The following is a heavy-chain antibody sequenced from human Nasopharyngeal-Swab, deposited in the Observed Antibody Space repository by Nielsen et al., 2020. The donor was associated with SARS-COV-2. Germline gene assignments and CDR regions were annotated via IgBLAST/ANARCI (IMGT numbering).Heavy chain of an antibody. CDR3: ARLANSPYDAFDF. J-gene: IGHJ3*01. D-gene: IGHD4-23*01. Sequence: SGPTLVKPTQPLTLTCTFSRFSLTTSRVCVTWIRQPPVLALECLVHLDWDDSKYDILSLKTRLTISKDTSKNQVVLTMTNMDPVDTATYYCARLANSPYDAFDFWGQGTMVTVSS. V-gene: IGHV2-70*12. CDR1: RFSLTTSRVC. CDR2: LDWDDSK.